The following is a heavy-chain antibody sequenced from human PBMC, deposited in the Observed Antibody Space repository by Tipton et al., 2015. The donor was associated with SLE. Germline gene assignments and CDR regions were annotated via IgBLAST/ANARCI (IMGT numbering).Heavy chain of an antibody. CDR2: IYSSGST. CDR3: AREWSSFDF. J-gene: IGHJ4*02. V-gene: IGHV4-34*11. CDR1: GGSFSGYY. Sequence: TLSLTCAVYGGSFSGYYWSWIRQTPGKGLEWIGFIYSSGSTMYNPSLKSRVTISVDTSKNQFSLTLTSVTAADTAVYYCAREWSSFDFWGQGTLVTVSS. D-gene: IGHD2-15*01.